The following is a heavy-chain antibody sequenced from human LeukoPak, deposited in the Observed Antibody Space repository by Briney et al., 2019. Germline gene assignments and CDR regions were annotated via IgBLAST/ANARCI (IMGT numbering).Heavy chain of an antibody. CDR3: AKGSAYGDYYYYGMDV. V-gene: IGHV3-30*18. CDR2: ISYDGRNK. D-gene: IGHD4-17*01. J-gene: IGHJ6*02. CDR1: GFTFNTNG. Sequence: PGTSLRLSCAASGFTFNTNGMHWVRQAPGKGLEWVAVISYDGRNKFDADSVKGRFTISRDNSENTLYLQMNSLIPEDTAVYYCAKGSAYGDYYYYGMDVWGQGTTVTVSS.